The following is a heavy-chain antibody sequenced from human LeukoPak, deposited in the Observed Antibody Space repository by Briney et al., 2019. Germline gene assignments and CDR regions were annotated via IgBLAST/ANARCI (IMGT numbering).Heavy chain of an antibody. J-gene: IGHJ4*02. V-gene: IGHV4-59*01. CDR3: ARGRYSGYDSPFDY. CDR1: GGSISSYY. D-gene: IGHD5-12*01. Sequence: SETLSLTCTVSGGSISSYYWSWIRQPPGRGLEWIGYIYYSGSTNYNPSLKSRVTISVDTSKNQFSLKLSSVTAADTAVYYCARGRYSGYDSPFDYWGQGTLVTVSS. CDR2: IYYSGST.